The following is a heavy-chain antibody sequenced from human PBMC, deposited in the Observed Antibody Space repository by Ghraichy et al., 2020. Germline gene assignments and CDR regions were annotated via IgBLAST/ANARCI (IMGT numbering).Heavy chain of an antibody. CDR1: GGSISSYY. Sequence: SETLSLTCTVSGGSISSYYWSWIRQPPGKGLEWIGYIYYSGSTNYNPSLKSRVTISVDTSKNQFSLKLSSVTAADTAVYYCARLGSDVVVPAANYYYGMDVWGQGTTVTVSS. CDR2: IYYSGST. V-gene: IGHV4-59*08. D-gene: IGHD2-2*01. J-gene: IGHJ6*02. CDR3: ARLGSDVVVPAANYYYGMDV.